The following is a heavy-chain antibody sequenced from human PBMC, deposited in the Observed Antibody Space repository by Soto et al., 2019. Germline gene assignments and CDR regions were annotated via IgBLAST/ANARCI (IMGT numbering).Heavy chain of an antibody. J-gene: IGHJ6*02. D-gene: IGHD5-18*01. V-gene: IGHV4-30-4*02. CDR3: TCIFSGGYGYGFYYYGMDV. CDR1: GGSLSRGDYY. CDR2: IYYSGST. Sequence: SDTLSLTCTVSGGSLSRGDYYWSWIRQPPGKGLEWIGYIYYSGSTYYNPSLKSRVTISVDTSKSQLSLKLSSVTAADTAVYYCTCIFSGGYGYGFYYYGMDVWGQGTTVTVSS.